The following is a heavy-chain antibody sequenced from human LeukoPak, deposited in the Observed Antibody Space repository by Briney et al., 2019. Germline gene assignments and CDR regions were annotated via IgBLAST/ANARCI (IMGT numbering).Heavy chain of an antibody. CDR3: ARQSDFWSGHVGDY. CDR2: INHRGGT. D-gene: IGHD3-3*01. J-gene: IGHJ4*02. CDR1: VGSFSGYY. V-gene: IGHV4-34*01. Sequence: SETLSLTCAVYVGSFSGYYWSWIRQPPGKGLEWIGEINHRGGTSYNPSLKSRVTISVDTSKNQFSLKLSSVTAADTAVYYCARQSDFWSGHVGDYWGQGTLVTVSS.